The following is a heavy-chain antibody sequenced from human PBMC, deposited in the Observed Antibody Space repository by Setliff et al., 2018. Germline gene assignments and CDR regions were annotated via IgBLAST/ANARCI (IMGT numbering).Heavy chain of an antibody. CDR2: IYYRGDT. D-gene: IGHD1-1*01. V-gene: IGHV4-39*01. CDR1: GGSINSGTYY. CDR3: ARTGTYRYFDY. Sequence: SETLSLTCTVSGGSINSGTYYWGWIRQPPGKGLEWIGRIYYRGDTYYNASLKGRLTISVDMAQNQFSLRLTSVTAADTAVYYCARTGTYRYFDYWGQGALVTVSS. J-gene: IGHJ4*02.